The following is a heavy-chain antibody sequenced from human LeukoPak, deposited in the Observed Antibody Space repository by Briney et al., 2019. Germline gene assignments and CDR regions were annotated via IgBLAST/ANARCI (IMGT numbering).Heavy chain of an antibody. J-gene: IGHJ6*02. CDR3: AKDPHMDV. CDR1: KFTFSNYG. CDR2: VSSDGGTK. V-gene: IGHV3-30*18. Sequence: PGGSLRLSCTASKFTFSNYGMQWVRQAPGKGLEWVAVVSSDGGTKYYADSVKGRFTISRDNSKNTLYLQMNSLRAEDTAVYYCAKDPHMDVWGQGTTVTVSS.